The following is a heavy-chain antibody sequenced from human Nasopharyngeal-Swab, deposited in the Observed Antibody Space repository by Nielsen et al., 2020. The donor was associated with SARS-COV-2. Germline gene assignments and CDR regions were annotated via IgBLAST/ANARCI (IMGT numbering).Heavy chain of an antibody. J-gene: IGHJ5*02. Sequence: GESPKISCAASGFTFSSYWMSWVRQAPGKGLEWVANIKQDGSEKYYVDSVKGRFTISRDNAKNSLYLQMNSLRAGDTAVYYCARDLGCSGGSCYLLDLWGQGTLVTVSS. CDR1: GFTFSSYW. CDR2: IKQDGSEK. V-gene: IGHV3-7*04. CDR3: ARDLGCSGGSCYLLDL. D-gene: IGHD2-15*01.